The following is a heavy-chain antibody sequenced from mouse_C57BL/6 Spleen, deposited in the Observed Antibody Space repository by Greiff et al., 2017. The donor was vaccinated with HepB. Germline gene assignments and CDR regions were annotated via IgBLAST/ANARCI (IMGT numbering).Heavy chain of an antibody. Sequence: QVQLKESGAELVKPGASVKMSCKASGYTFTTYPIEWMKQNHGKSLEWIGNFHPYNDDTKYNEKFKGKATLTVEKSSSTVYLELSRLTSDDSAVYYCARSIYDGYLWYFDVWGTGTTVTVSS. D-gene: IGHD2-3*01. CDR1: GYTFTTYP. J-gene: IGHJ1*03. CDR2: FHPYNDDT. V-gene: IGHV1-47*01. CDR3: ARSIYDGYLWYFDV.